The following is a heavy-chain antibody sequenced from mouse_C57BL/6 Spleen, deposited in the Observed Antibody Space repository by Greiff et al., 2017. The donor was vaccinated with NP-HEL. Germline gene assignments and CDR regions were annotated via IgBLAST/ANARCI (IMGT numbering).Heavy chain of an antibody. V-gene: IGHV1-62-2*01. CDR3: ARHEEGGLRRAAWFAY. CDR2: FYPGSGSI. D-gene: IGHD2-4*01. CDR1: GYTFTEYT. J-gene: IGHJ3*01. Sequence: QVQLQQSGAELVKPGASVKLSCKASGYTFTEYTIHWVKQRPGQGLEWIGWFYPGSGSIKYNEKFKDKATLTADKSSSTVYMELSRLTSEDSAVYFCARHEEGGLRRAAWFAYWGQGTLVTVSA.